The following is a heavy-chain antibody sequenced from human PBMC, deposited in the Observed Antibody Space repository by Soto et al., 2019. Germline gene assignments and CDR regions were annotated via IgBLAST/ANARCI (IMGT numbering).Heavy chain of an antibody. CDR1: GGSISSGGYY. CDR2: IYYSGST. D-gene: IGHD4-17*01. J-gene: IGHJ4*02. V-gene: IGHV4-31*01. Sequence: QVQLQESGPGLVKPSQTLSLTCTVSGGSISSGGYYWSWIRQHPGKGLEWIGYIYYSGSTYYNPALKRQVTRPVDTSKNQFSRKLSSVTAADTAVYYCARDYGDYVDYWGQGTLVTVSS. CDR3: ARDYGDYVDY.